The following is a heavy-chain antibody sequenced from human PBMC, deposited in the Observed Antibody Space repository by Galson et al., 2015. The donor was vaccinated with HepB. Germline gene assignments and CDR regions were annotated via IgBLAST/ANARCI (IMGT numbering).Heavy chain of an antibody. J-gene: IGHJ6*02. CDR2: IYYSGST. CDR3: ARYHPKLYYYGMDV. Sequence: SETLSLTCTVSGGSISSSSYYWGWIRQPPGKGLEWIGSIYYSGSTYYNPSLKSRVTISVDTSKNQFSLKLSSVTAADTAVYYCARYHPKLYYYGMDVWGQGTTVTVSS. CDR1: GGSISSSSYY. D-gene: IGHD1-14*01. V-gene: IGHV4-39*01.